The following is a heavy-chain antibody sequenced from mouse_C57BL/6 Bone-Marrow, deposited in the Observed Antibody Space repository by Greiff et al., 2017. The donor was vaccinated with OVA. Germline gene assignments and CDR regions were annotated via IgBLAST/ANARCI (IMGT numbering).Heavy chain of an antibody. J-gene: IGHJ4*01. Sequence: EVQGVESGGGLVKPGGSLKLSCAASGFTFSSYAMSWVRQTPEKRLEWVATISDGGSYTYYPDNVKGRFTISRDNAKNNLYLQMSHLKSEDTAMYYCARETRGDAMDYWGQGTSVTVSS. CDR3: ARETRGDAMDY. CDR1: GFTFSSYA. CDR2: ISDGGSYT. V-gene: IGHV5-4*01.